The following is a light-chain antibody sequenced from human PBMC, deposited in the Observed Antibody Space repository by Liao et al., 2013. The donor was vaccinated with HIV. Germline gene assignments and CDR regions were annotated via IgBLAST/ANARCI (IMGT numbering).Light chain of an antibody. CDR2: YDS. CDR3: QAWDSRADVV. CDR1: NIGSKS. J-gene: IGLJ2*01. Sequence: SYELTQPPSVSVAPGKTARITCGGNNIGSKSVHWYLQKPGQAPVVVIYYDSDRPSGIPERFSGSYSGNTATLTISGTQAMDEADYFCQAWDSRADVVFGGGTKLTVL. V-gene: IGLV3-21*01.